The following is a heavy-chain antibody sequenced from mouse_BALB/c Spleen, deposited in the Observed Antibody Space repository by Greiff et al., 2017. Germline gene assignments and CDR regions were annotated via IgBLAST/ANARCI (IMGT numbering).Heavy chain of an antibody. Sequence: EVQGVESGGGLVKPGGSRKLSCAASGFTFSSFGMHWVRQAPEKGLEWVAYISSGSSTIYYADTVKGRFTISRDNPKNTLFLQMTSLRSEDTAMYYCAREGRYFDVWGAGTTVTVSS. CDR1: GFTFSSFG. CDR3: AREGRYFDV. D-gene: IGHD3-3*01. CDR2: ISSGSSTI. J-gene: IGHJ1*01. V-gene: IGHV5-17*02.